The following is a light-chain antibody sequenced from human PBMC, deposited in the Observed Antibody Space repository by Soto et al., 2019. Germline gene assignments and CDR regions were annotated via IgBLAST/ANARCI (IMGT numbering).Light chain of an antibody. CDR2: EVS. J-gene: IGLJ2*01. CDR1: SSDVDGYNY. V-gene: IGLV2-14*01. CDR3: SSYTRNSTLV. Sequence: QSVLTQPASVSGSPGQSITISCTGTSSDVDGYNYVSWYQQHPGKAPKLMIYEVSNRPSGVSNRFSGSKSGNTASLTISGLQAEDEADYYCSSYTRNSTLVFGGGTKLTVL.